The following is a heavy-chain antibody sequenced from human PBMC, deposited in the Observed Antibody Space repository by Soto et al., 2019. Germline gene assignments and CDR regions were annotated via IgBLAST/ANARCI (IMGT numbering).Heavy chain of an antibody. CDR2: FIPMIGTA. D-gene: IGHD3-10*01. CDR3: ARVDVTLAAERHGEFDV. V-gene: IGHV1-69*08. Sequence: QVQLVQSGAEVKRPGSSINISCKASGGTFSIYTVSWVRQAPGQGLEWMGRFIPMIGTANYAQNFQGRVTLSADKSATTADMELSSLTPQDTALYYCARVDVTLAAERHGEFDVWGQGTAVTVS. CDR1: GGTFSIYT. J-gene: IGHJ3*01.